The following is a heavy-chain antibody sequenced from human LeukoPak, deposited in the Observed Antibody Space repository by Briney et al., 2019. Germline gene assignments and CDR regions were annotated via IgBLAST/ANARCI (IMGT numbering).Heavy chain of an antibody. D-gene: IGHD6-19*01. CDR3: ARGGDRGSSGWFYYYYYMDV. V-gene: IGHV1-8*03. Sequence: ASVKVSCKASGYTFTSYDINWVRQATGQGLEWMGWINPNSGNTGYAQKFQGRVTITRNTSISTAYMELSSLRSEDTAVYYCARGGDRGSSGWFYYYYYMDVSGKGTTVTVSS. J-gene: IGHJ6*03. CDR2: INPNSGNT. CDR1: GYTFTSYD.